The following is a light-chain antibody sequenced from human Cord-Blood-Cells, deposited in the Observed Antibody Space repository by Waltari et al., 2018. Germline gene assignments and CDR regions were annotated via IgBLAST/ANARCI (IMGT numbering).Light chain of an antibody. CDR3: GTWDSSLSAGV. CDR1: SSNIGNNY. J-gene: IGLJ2*01. V-gene: IGLV1-51*01. CDR2: DNN. Sequence: QSVLTQPPSVSAAPGQKVTISCSGSSSNIGNNYVSWYQQRPGTAPKLLSYDNNKRPSGIPGRFSGSKSGTSATLGITGLQTGDEADYYCGTWDSSLSAGVFGGGTKLTVL.